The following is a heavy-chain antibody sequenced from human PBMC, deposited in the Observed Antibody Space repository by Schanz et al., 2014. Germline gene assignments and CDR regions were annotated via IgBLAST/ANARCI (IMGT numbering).Heavy chain of an antibody. D-gene: IGHD3-10*01. V-gene: IGHV3-30-3*01. CDR2: ISYDGNTK. Sequence: QVDLVESGGGVVQPGRSLTLSCAVSTSLFSRSVIHWVRQAPGKGLEWVAVISYDGNTKYYADSVKGRFTISRDNSKNTLYLQMNSLRADDTAVYYCARAQGVIRLYYGVDVWGQGTTVTVSS. CDR3: ARAQGVIRLYYGVDV. CDR1: TSLFSRSV. J-gene: IGHJ6*02.